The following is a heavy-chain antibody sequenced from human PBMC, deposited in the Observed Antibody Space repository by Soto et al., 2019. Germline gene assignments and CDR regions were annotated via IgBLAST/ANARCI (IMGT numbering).Heavy chain of an antibody. CDR2: INAGNGNT. J-gene: IGHJ6*02. CDR3: ARDLRITIFGVVTRYGMDV. V-gene: IGHV1-3*01. Sequence: QVQLVQSGAEVKKPGASVKVSCKASGYTFTSYAMHWVRQALGQRLKWMGWINAGNGNTKYSQKFQGRVTITRDTSASTAYMELSSLRSEDTAVYYCARDLRITIFGVVTRYGMDVWGQGTTVTVSS. CDR1: GYTFTSYA. D-gene: IGHD3-3*01.